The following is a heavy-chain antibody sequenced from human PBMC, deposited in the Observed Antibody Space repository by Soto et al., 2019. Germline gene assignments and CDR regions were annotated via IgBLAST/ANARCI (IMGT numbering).Heavy chain of an antibody. J-gene: IGHJ6*02. CDR2: ISGRGGST. CDR1: GFTFSNYA. V-gene: IGHV3-23*01. Sequence: GGSLRLSCTASGFTFSNYAMSWVRQAPDKGLEWVSAISGRGGSTYYADSVKGRFTISRDNSKNMLFLEMHSLTVDDTAVYYCARERTSKGGLDIWGQGTTVTVSS. CDR3: ARERTSKGGLDI.